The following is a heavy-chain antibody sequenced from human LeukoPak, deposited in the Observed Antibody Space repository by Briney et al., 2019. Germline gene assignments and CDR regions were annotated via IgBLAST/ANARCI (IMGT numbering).Heavy chain of an antibody. CDR3: ATGDLITEYYDVWY. J-gene: IGHJ4*02. CDR1: GCSLTDLY. D-gene: IGHD3/OR15-3a*01. V-gene: IGHV1-24*01. CDR2: YDPEDGEP. Sequence: ASVNVSCKVSGCSLTDLYMHFVRQAPGKLLEWGGSYDPEDGEPSYGQNFNGRVTMTDNRSTDTAYMELSSLRFEDTAVYYCATGDLITEYYDVWYWGPGTLVTV.